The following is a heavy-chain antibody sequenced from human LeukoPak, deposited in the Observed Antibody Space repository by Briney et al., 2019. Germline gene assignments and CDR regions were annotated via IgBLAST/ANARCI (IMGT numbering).Heavy chain of an antibody. J-gene: IGHJ4*02. CDR3: ASSSSLGN. V-gene: IGHV3-30*04. CDR1: GFSFSTDA. CDR2: ISYDGSNR. Sequence: PGRSLRLSCAASGFSFSTDAMHWVRQAPGKGLEWVAVISYDGSNRYYTDSVKGRFTISRDNSKNSLFLQMNSLRPEDTAVYYCASSSSLGNWGQGTLVTVSS. D-gene: IGHD6-6*01.